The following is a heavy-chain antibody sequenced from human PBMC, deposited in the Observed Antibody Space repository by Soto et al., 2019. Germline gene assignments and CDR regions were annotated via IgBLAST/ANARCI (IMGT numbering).Heavy chain of an antibody. D-gene: IGHD4-17*01. V-gene: IGHV3-66*01. CDR3: ATRMTTAPY. CDR2: IYSGGGT. J-gene: IGHJ4*02. Sequence: EVRLVQYGGGLVQPGGSLRLSCAASLFIVSDNYMSWVRQAPGKGLEWVSLIYSGGGTDYAEAVKGRFTISRDNSKNTLYLQRNSLKAEDTGIYYCATRMTTAPYWGQGTVVTVSS. CDR1: LFIVSDNY.